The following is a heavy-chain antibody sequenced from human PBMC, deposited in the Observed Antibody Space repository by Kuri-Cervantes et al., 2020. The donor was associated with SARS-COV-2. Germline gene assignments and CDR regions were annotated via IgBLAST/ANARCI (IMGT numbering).Heavy chain of an antibody. V-gene: IGHV3-11*06. D-gene: IGHD2-21*02. Sequence: LSLTCVASGFSFSDYYMSWIRQAPGKGLEWVSYISGSGGYTNYADSVKGRFTISRDNAKNSVYLQMRSVRAEDTAVYYCARDLISVTAYFDFWGRGTQVTVSS. CDR3: ARDLISVTAYFDF. CDR2: ISGSGGYT. J-gene: IGHJ4*02. CDR1: GFSFSDYY.